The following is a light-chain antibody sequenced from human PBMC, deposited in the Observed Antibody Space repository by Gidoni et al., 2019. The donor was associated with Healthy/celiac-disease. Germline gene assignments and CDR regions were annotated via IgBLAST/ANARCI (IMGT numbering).Light chain of an antibody. J-gene: IGKJ2*02. Sequence: DIQMTQSPSSLSASVGDRVTITCRASQSISSYLNWYQQKPGKAPMLLIYAASSLQSGVPSRFSGSGSGTDFTLTISSLQPEDFATYYCRQSYSTPRTFGQGTKLEIK. V-gene: IGKV1-39*01. CDR3: RQSYSTPRT. CDR2: AAS. CDR1: QSISSY.